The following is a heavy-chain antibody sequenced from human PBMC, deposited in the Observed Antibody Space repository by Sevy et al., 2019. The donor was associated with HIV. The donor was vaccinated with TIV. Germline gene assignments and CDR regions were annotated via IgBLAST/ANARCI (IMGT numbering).Heavy chain of an antibody. CDR3: ASSVTPRGAFDI. D-gene: IGHD4-17*01. CDR1: GFTFSSYG. Sequence: GGSLRLSCAVSGFTFSSYGMSWVRQAPGKGLEWVSSISSSSSYIYYADSVKGRFTISRDNAKNSLYLQMNSLRAEDTAVYYWASSVTPRGAFDIWGQGTMVTVSS. J-gene: IGHJ3*02. CDR2: ISSSSSYI. V-gene: IGHV3-21*01.